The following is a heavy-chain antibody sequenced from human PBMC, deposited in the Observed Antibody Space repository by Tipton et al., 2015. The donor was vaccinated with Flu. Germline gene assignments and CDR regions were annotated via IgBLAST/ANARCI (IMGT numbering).Heavy chain of an antibody. J-gene: IGHJ5*02. CDR3: ARRDYSNYVSEPHNWFDP. Sequence: TLSLTCTVSGDSISSNTYYWSWIRQPAGKGLEWVGRIYYSGSVNYNPSLKSRLTISIDLPKNQFSLKLSSVTAADAAVYYCARRDYSNYVSEPHNWFDPWGQGTLVTVSS. V-gene: IGHV4-61*02. CDR1: GDSISSNTYY. CDR2: IYYSGSV. D-gene: IGHD4-11*01.